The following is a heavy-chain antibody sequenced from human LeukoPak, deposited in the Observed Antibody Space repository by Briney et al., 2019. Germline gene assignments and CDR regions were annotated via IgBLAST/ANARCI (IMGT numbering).Heavy chain of an antibody. Sequence: SETLSLTCTVSGGSISSGGYYWSWIRQPPGKGLEWIGYIYHSGSTYYNPSLKSRVTISVDRSKNQFSLKLSFVTAADTAVYYCARALPEYSSSRGPDRVAFDIWGQGTMVTVSS. CDR3: ARALPEYSSSRGPDRVAFDI. V-gene: IGHV4-30-2*01. D-gene: IGHD6-6*01. J-gene: IGHJ3*02. CDR1: GGSISSGGYY. CDR2: IYHSGST.